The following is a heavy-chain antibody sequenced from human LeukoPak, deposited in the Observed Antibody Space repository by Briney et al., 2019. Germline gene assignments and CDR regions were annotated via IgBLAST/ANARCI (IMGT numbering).Heavy chain of an antibody. CDR2: IYPGDSDT. V-gene: IGHV5-51*01. J-gene: IGHJ4*02. Sequence: GESLKISFKGSGYSFLSYWIGWVRQVPGKGLEWMGIIYPGDSDTRYSPSFQGQVTISIDKSISTAYLQWSSLKASDTAMYYCTREDDYGGNSGGYWGQGTLVTVSS. D-gene: IGHD4-23*01. CDR3: TREDDYGGNSGGY. CDR1: GYSFLSYW.